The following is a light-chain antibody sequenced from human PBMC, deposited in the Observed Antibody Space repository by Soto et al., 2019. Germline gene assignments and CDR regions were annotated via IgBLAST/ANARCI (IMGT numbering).Light chain of an antibody. CDR1: SSDVGNYNS. V-gene: IGLV2-11*01. J-gene: IGLJ1*01. Sequence: QSVLTQPRSVSGSPGQSVTISCTGTSSDVGNYNSVSRYQHHPGKAPKLLIYDVNKWPSGVPYRFSGSKSGNTASLTISGLQAEDEADYYCCSYIGSYSYVFGTGTKVTVL. CDR3: CSYIGSYSYV. CDR2: DVN.